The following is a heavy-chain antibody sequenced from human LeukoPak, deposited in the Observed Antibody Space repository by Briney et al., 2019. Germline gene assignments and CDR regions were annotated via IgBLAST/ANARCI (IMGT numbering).Heavy chain of an antibody. CDR2: IIPILGIA. V-gene: IGHV1-69*04. D-gene: IGHD3-22*01. Sequence: SVKVSCKASGGTFSSYAISWVRQAPGQGLEWMGRIIPILGIANYAQKFQGRVTITADKSTSTAYMELSSLRSEDTAVYYCARDRAFDSSGYYLDYWGQGTLVTVSS. CDR3: ARDRAFDSSGYYLDY. J-gene: IGHJ4*02. CDR1: GGTFSSYA.